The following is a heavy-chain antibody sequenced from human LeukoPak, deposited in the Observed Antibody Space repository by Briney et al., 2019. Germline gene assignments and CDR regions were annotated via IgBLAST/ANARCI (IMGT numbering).Heavy chain of an antibody. Sequence: PGGSLRLSCAASGFTFSSYWMSWVRQAPGKGLEWVGNINQDGSERYYVDSVMGRFTISRDNAQNSVYLQMSSLRGEDTAVYYCARDVGGSLDYWGQGTLVTVSS. D-gene: IGHD1-26*01. CDR1: GFTFSSYW. V-gene: IGHV3-7*01. CDR2: INQDGSER. CDR3: ARDVGGSLDY. J-gene: IGHJ4*02.